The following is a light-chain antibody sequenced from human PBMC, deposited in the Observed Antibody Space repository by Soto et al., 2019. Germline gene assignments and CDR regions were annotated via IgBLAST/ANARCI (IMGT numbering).Light chain of an antibody. J-gene: IGLJ1*01. CDR3: CSYAGTYV. V-gene: IGLV2-11*01. CDR1: SSDVGAYTY. CDR2: DVS. Sequence: QSALTQPRSVSGSPGQSVTISCTGTSSDVGAYTYVSWYQHHPGKAPNLMIYDVSKRPSGVPDRFSGSKSGNTASLTISGLQSDDEADYYCCSYAGTYVFGTGTKLTV.